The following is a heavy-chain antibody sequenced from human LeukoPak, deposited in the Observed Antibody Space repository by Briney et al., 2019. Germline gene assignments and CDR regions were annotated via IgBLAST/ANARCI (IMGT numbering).Heavy chain of an antibody. CDR3: ASRKLGDDY. V-gene: IGHV4-59*02. J-gene: IGHJ4*02. CDR1: GGPVSDYY. Sequence: PSETLSLTCTISGGPVSDYYLSWIRQSPGKGLEWIGYIYHTGSTSYSPSLKSRGTISADTSQNQFSLKWSSVTAADTAVYFGASRKLGDDYWGQGSLVSVSS. CDR2: IYHTGST. D-gene: IGHD7-27*01.